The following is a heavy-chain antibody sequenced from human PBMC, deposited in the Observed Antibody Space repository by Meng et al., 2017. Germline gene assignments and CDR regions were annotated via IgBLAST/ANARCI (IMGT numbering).Heavy chain of an antibody. CDR3: ARDSSSSWYSTYYYYYGMDV. D-gene: IGHD6-13*01. V-gene: IGHV3-66*02. Sequence: GESLKISCAASGFTVSSNYMSWVRQAPGKGLEWVSVIYSGGSTYYADSVKGRFTISRDNSKNTLYLQMNSLRAEDTAVYYCARDSSSSWYSTYYYYYGMDVRGQGTTVTVSS. J-gene: IGHJ6*02. CDR2: IYSGGST. CDR1: GFTVSSNY.